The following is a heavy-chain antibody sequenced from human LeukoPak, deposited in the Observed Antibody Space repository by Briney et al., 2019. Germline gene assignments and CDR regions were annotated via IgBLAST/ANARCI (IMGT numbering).Heavy chain of an antibody. CDR3: ARRSSGWPFDS. D-gene: IGHD6-19*01. Sequence: PSETLSLTCTVSGDSISSSSYYWRWIRQPPEKVLEWIGTIHYSGSTYYNPSLKSRVTISVDTSKNQFSLKLSSVTAADTAVYYCARRSSGWPFDSWGQGTLVTVSS. V-gene: IGHV4-39*01. CDR1: GDSISSSSYY. CDR2: IHYSGST. J-gene: IGHJ4*02.